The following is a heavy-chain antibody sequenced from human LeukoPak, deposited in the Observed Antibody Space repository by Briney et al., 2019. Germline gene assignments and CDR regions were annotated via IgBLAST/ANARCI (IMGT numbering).Heavy chain of an antibody. CDR3: AGSISGWSQDLDY. J-gene: IGHJ4*02. V-gene: IGHV4-59*01. CDR1: GGSISSYY. D-gene: IGHD6-19*01. Sequence: SETLSLTCTVSGGSISSYYWSWLRQPPGKGLELIGFIYYSGITDYNPSLKSRVTISVDTSKNQFSLKLSSVTAADTAVYYCAGSISGWSQDLDYWGQGTLVTVSS. CDR2: IYYSGIT.